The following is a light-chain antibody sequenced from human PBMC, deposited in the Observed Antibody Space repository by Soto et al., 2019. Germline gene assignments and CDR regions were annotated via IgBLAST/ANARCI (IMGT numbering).Light chain of an antibody. J-gene: IGLJ1*01. V-gene: IGLV2-14*01. Sequence: QSALTQPASVSGSPGQSITISCTGTSSDVGGYNYVSWYQQHPGKAPKLMICDVSNRTSGVSDRFSGSKSGNTASLTISGLQAEDEADYYCSSYTSSNAYVFGTGTKLTVL. CDR3: SSYTSSNAYV. CDR1: SSDVGGYNY. CDR2: DVS.